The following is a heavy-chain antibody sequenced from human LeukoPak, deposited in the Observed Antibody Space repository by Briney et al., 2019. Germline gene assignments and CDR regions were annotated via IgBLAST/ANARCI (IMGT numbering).Heavy chain of an antibody. V-gene: IGHV3-23*01. J-gene: IGHJ6*02. D-gene: IGHD7-27*01. CDR3: ARELGTSYYYYAMDV. CDR2: IGSGT. CDR1: GFTFSSYA. Sequence: PGGSLRLSCGASGFTFSSYAMSWVRQAPGKGLEWVSAIGSGTYYADSVKGRFTISRDNSKNTLYLQMNSLRAEDTAVYYCARELGTSYYYYAMDVWGQGTTVAVSS.